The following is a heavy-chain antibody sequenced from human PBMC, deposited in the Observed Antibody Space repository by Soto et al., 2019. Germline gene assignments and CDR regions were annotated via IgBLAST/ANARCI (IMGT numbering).Heavy chain of an antibody. V-gene: IGHV1-8*01. J-gene: IGHJ4*02. CDR2: MNPNSGNT. CDR3: ARAYYDFWSGYYVIVY. Sequence: GASVKASCKASGYTFTSYDINWVRQATGQGLEWMGWMNPNSGNTGYAQKFQGRVTMTRNTSISTAYMELSSLRSEDTAVYYCARAYYDFWSGYYVIVYWGQGTLVTVSS. D-gene: IGHD3-3*01. CDR1: GYTFTSYD.